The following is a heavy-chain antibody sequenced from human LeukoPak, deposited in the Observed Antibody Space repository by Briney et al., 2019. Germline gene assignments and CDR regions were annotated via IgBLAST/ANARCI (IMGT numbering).Heavy chain of an antibody. D-gene: IGHD1-14*01. Sequence: GRSLRLSCAASGFTFTSYAMHWVRQAPGKGPEWVAVISYDGNNKFYADFVKGRFTISRDNSKNTLYLEINNLRAEDTAAYYCARDLETSRTGPYEYWGQGTLVTVSS. J-gene: IGHJ4*02. CDR3: ARDLETSRTGPYEY. V-gene: IGHV3-30*04. CDR1: GFTFTSYA. CDR2: ISYDGNNK.